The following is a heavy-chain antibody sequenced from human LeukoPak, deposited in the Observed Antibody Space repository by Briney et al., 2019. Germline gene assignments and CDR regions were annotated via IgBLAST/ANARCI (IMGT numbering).Heavy chain of an antibody. J-gene: IGHJ4*02. CDR1: GFTFSSYW. CDR3: ARHPTLYPD. Sequence: GRSLRLSCAASGFTFSSYWMHWVRHAPGKGLVWVSRINSDGSSTTYADSVKGRFTISRDNANNTLYLQMNSLRAEDTAVYYCARHPTLYPDWGQGTLVTVSS. V-gene: IGHV3-74*03. D-gene: IGHD2-8*01. CDR2: INSDGSST.